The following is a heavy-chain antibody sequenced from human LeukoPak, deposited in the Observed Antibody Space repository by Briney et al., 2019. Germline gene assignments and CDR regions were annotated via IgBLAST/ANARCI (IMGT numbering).Heavy chain of an antibody. Sequence: ASVKVSCKASGYTFTSYGISWVRQAPGQGLEWMGWINGHNGHSNYSQKFQGRVTMTTDTSTSTAYMELRSLRYDDTAVYYCMRVPELPEYWGQGTLVTVSS. D-gene: IGHD3-10*01. CDR3: MRVPELPEY. CDR2: INGHNGHS. CDR1: GYTFTSYG. V-gene: IGHV1-18*01. J-gene: IGHJ4*02.